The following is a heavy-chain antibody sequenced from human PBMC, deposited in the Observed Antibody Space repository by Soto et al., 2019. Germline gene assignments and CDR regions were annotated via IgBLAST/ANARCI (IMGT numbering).Heavy chain of an antibody. CDR3: ARDRDAYGSGNYYNRIDF. D-gene: IGHD3-10*01. CDR1: GGIFSTYA. Sequence: QVQLVQSGAEVKKPGSSVKVSCKASGGIFSTYAISWLREAPGQGLEWMGGIIPIFGTPNYAQKFQGRVTITAYESTTTAYLEVPRLRADDTAVYYCARDRDAYGSGNYYNRIDFWGQGTLVTVSS. V-gene: IGHV1-69*01. CDR2: IIPIFGTP. J-gene: IGHJ4*02.